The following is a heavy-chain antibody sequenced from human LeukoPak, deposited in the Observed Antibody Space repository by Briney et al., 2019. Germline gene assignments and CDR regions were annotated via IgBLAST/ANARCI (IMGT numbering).Heavy chain of an antibody. J-gene: IGHJ4*02. CDR2: ISGSGGST. Sequence: GGSLRLSGAASGFTCSSNARSWVRQAPGKGLEWVSAISGSGGSTYYADSVKGRFTISRDNSKNTLYLRMNSLRAEDTAVYYCAKDGGYDSSGYYSNEDYFDYWGQGTLVTVSS. V-gene: IGHV3-23*01. CDR1: GFTCSSNA. D-gene: IGHD3-22*01. CDR3: AKDGGYDSSGYYSNEDYFDY.